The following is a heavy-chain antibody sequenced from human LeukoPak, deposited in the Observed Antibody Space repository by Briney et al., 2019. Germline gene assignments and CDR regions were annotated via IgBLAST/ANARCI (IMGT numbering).Heavy chain of an antibody. V-gene: IGHV3-15*01. D-gene: IGHD3-22*01. Sequence: PGGSLRLSCAASGFSFNNARMNWVRQAPGKGLEWVGLIKTKADGETTDYAAPVKGRLTISRDDSKNTLYLQMNSLKTEDTAVYYCTTLWYSYHSFDCWGHGTLVTVSS. CDR2: IKTKADGETT. CDR1: GFSFNNAR. CDR3: TTLWYSYHSFDC. J-gene: IGHJ4*01.